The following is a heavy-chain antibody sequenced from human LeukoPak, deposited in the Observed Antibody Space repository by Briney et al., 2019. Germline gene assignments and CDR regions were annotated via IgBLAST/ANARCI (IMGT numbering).Heavy chain of an antibody. CDR1: GGSITSTTSY. V-gene: IGHV4-39*07. J-gene: IGHJ5*02. CDR3: ARRQIGSSGWYA. Sequence: SETLSLTCTVSGGSITSTTSYWGWIRQSPGKGLEWIGNIHYSGATYYNPTLKSRVTISVDTSKNQFSLKLSSVTAADTAVYYCARRQIGSSGWYAWGQGTLVTVSS. D-gene: IGHD6-19*01. CDR2: IHYSGAT.